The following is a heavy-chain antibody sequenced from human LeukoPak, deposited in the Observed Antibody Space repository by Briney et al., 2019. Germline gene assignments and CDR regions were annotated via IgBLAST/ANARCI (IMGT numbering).Heavy chain of an antibody. CDR2: ISSSSSYI. CDR1: GFTFSSYS. V-gene: IGHV3-21*01. D-gene: IGHD6-13*01. Sequence: GGSLRLSCAPSGFTFSSYSMNWVRQAPGKGLEWVASISSSSSYIYYADSVKGRFTISRDNAKNSLYLQMNSLRAEDTAVYYCAGTGYSSSFPYYFDYWGQGTLVTVSS. CDR3: AGTGYSSSFPYYFDY. J-gene: IGHJ4*02.